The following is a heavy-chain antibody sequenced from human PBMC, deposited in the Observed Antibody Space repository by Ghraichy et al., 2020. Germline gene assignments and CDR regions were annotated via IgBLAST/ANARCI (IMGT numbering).Heavy chain of an antibody. J-gene: IGHJ6*02. CDR2: IYHSESS. V-gene: IGHV4-59*02. CDR3: ARWRNNMDV. CDR1: GDSVSRFY. D-gene: IGHD1/OR15-1a*01. Sequence: SETLSLTCSVSGDSVSRFYWSWTRQSPGKGLEWIGYIYHSESSMYNPSLKSRVTMSVDTSKNQFSLSLRSVTDADTAVYYCARWRNNMDVWGQGTTVIVSS.